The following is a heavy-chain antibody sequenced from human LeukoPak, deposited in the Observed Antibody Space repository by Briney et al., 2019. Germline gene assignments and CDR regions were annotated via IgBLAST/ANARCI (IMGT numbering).Heavy chain of an antibody. J-gene: IGHJ5*02. CDR2: INHSGST. CDR1: GGSFSGYY. V-gene: IGHV4-34*01. Sequence: SETLSLTCAVYGGSFSGYYWSWIRQPPGKGLEWIGEINHSGSTNYNPSLKSRVTISVDTSKNQFSLKLSSVTAADTAVYYCARNSIAAPAVPFDPWGQGTLVTVSS. CDR3: ARNSIAAPAVPFDP. D-gene: IGHD6-13*01.